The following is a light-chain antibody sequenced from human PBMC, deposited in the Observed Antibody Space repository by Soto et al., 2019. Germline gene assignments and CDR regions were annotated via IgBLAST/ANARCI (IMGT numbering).Light chain of an antibody. J-gene: IGKJ1*01. CDR1: PGASSC. Sequence: EVVMTQSPATLSVSPGAPATLSCRATPGASSCLASHQQAPRQSPRLLPYSACTRATGVPARFSGGESGPELAAPIRRLQSQDFAVYYCQQYYNWRPRFGQGTKVDI. V-gene: IGKV3-15*01. CDR3: QQYYNWRPR. CDR2: SAC.